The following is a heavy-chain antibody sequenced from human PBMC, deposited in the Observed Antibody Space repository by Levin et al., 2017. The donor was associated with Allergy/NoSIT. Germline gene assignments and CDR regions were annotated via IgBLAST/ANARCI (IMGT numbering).Heavy chain of an antibody. V-gene: IGHV3-7*01. CDR1: GFTFSSYW. Sequence: GESLKISCAASGFTFSSYWMSWVRQAPGKGLEWVANIKQDGSEKYYVDSVKGRFTISRDNAKNSLYLQMNSLRAEDTAVYYCARDQHYWFDPWGQGTLVTVSS. CDR2: IKQDGSEK. J-gene: IGHJ5*02. CDR3: ARDQHYWFDP.